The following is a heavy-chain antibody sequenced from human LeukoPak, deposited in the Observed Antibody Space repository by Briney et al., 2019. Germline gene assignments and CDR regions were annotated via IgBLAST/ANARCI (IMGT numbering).Heavy chain of an antibody. CDR3: AKRPGALIAAAEPFDY. CDR2: ISGSGGST. J-gene: IGHJ4*02. D-gene: IGHD6-13*01. Sequence: TGGSLRLSCAASGFTFSSYAMSWVRQAPGKGLEWVSAISGSGGSTYYADSVKGRFTISRDNSKNTLYLQMNSLRAEDTAVYYCAKRPGALIAAAEPFDYWGQGTLVTVSS. CDR1: GFTFSSYA. V-gene: IGHV3-23*01.